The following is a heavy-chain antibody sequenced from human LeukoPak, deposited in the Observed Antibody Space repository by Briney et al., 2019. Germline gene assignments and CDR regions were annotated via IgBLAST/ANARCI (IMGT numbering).Heavy chain of an antibody. V-gene: IGHV1-8*03. Sequence: ASVKVSCRASGYTFTSYDINWVRQATGQGLEWMGWMNPNSGNTGYAQKFQGRVTITRNTSISTAYMELSSLRSEDTAVYYCARRCSGGSCYGYDAFDIWGQGIMVTVSS. CDR2: MNPNSGNT. CDR3: ARRCSGGSCYGYDAFDI. CDR1: GYTFTSYD. J-gene: IGHJ3*02. D-gene: IGHD2-15*01.